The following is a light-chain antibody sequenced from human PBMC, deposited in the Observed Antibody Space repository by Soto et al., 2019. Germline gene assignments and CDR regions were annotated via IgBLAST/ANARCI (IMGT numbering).Light chain of an antibody. CDR3: QQYNNWRPFT. Sequence: EIVMTQSPATLSVSPGERATLSCRASQSVSSSLAWYQQKPDQAPRLLIYGASTRATAIPARFSGSGSGTEFTLTISSLQSEDFAVYYCQQYNNWRPFTFGGGTRWRSN. CDR1: QSVSSS. CDR2: GAS. J-gene: IGKJ4*01. V-gene: IGKV3-15*01.